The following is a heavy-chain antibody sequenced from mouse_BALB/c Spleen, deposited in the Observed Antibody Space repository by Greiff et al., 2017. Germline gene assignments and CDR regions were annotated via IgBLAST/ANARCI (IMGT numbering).Heavy chain of an antibody. Sequence: EVQLQQSGGGLVKPGGSLKLSCAASGFTFSDYYMYWVRQTPEKRLEWVATISDGGSYTYYPDSVKGRFTISRDNAKNNLYLQMSSLKSEDTAMYYCARASGYWGQGTLVTVSA. J-gene: IGHJ3*01. CDR1: GFTFSDYY. CDR3: ARASGY. V-gene: IGHV5-4*02. CDR2: ISDGGSYT. D-gene: IGHD3-1*01.